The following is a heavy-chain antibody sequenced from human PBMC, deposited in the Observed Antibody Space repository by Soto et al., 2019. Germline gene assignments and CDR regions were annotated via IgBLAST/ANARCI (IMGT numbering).Heavy chain of an antibody. V-gene: IGHV6-1*01. D-gene: IGHD1-1*01. CDR3: ARGTTGTGRAGVDY. J-gene: IGHJ4*02. CDR1: GDSVSSNSAA. Sequence: PSQTLPLTCAISGDSVSSNSAAWNWIRQSPSRGLEWLGRTYYRSKWYNDYAVSVKSRITINPDTSKSQFSLQLNSVTPEDTAVYYCARGTTGTGRAGVDYWGQGTLVTVSS. CDR2: TYYRSKWYN.